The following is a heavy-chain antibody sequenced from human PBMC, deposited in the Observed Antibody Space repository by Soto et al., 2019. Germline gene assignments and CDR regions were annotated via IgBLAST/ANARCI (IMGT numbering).Heavy chain of an antibody. V-gene: IGHV4-31*03. J-gene: IGHJ4*02. CDR3: ATANIVVVPAAKTEFDY. CDR1: GGSISSGGYY. CDR2: IYYSGST. Sequence: SETLSLTCTVSGGSISSGGYYWSWIRQHPGKGLEWIGYIYYSGSTYYNPSLKSRVTISVDTSKNQFSLKLSSVTAADTAMYYCATANIVVVPAAKTEFDYWGQGTLVTVSS. D-gene: IGHD2-2*01.